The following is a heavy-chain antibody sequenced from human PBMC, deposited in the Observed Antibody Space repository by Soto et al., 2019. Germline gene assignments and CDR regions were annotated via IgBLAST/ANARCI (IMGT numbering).Heavy chain of an antibody. D-gene: IGHD2-15*01. V-gene: IGHV4-59*01. Sequence: SETLSLTCTVSGGSISSYYWSWIRQPPGKGLEWIGYIYYSGSTNYNPSLKSRVTISVDTSKNQFSLKLSSVTAADTAVYYCARQVVVAGRLNWFDPWGQGTLVTVSS. CDR3: ARQVVVAGRLNWFDP. CDR2: IYYSGST. CDR1: GGSISSYY. J-gene: IGHJ5*02.